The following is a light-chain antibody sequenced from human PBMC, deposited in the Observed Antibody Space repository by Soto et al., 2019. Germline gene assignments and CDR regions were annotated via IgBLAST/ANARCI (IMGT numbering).Light chain of an antibody. V-gene: IGKV3-11*01. J-gene: IGKJ2*01. CDR2: DTF. Sequence: EIVLTQSPATLSLSPGERATLSCRASQSISTSLAWYQQKPGQAPRLLIYDTFNRATDIPARFSGGGSGTDFTLTISSLEPEDFAVYYCHQCASWPQTFGQGTKLEIK. CDR1: QSISTS. CDR3: HQCASWPQT.